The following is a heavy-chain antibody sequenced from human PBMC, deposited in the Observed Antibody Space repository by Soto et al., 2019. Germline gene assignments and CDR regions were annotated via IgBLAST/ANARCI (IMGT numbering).Heavy chain of an antibody. V-gene: IGHV3-30-3*01. J-gene: IGHJ4*02. D-gene: IGHD2-21*01. CDR3: ARSPPLWFDLYYFDS. CDR1: GFTFSSYA. CDR2: ISYDGSNK. Sequence: QVQLVESGGGVVQPGRSLRLSCAASGFTFSSYAMHWVRQAPGKGLEWVAVISYDGSNKYYADSVKGRFTISRDNSKNRLCLQMNGRRAEDTVVYYCARSPPLWFDLYYFDSWGQGTLVTVSS.